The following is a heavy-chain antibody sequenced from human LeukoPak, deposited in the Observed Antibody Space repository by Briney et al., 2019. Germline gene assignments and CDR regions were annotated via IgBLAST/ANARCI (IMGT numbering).Heavy chain of an antibody. V-gene: IGHV3-21*01. J-gene: IGHJ4*02. CDR2: ISSSSSYI. CDR3: ARDPFTTKWELTVWYYFDY. D-gene: IGHD1-26*01. Sequence: GGSLRLSCAASGFTFSSYSMNWVRQAPGKGLEWVSSISSSSSYIYYADSVKGRFTISRDNAKNSLYLQMNSLRAEDTAVYYCARDPFTTKWELTVWYYFDYWGQGTQVTVSS. CDR1: GFTFSSYS.